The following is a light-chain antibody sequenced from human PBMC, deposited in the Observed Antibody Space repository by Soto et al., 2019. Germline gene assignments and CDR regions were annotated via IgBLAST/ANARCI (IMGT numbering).Light chain of an antibody. J-gene: IGKJ4*01. CDR2: GAS. Sequence: DIVLTQSPGTLSLSPGERATLSCRASQSIDTISLAWYQQKPGQAPRLLIYGASTRSTGIPDRFGGSGSGTDFPLTISRLEPEAFAVYYCQHYDTSLSPFGGGTTVDI. CDR1: QSIDTIS. V-gene: IGKV3-20*01. CDR3: QHYDTSLSP.